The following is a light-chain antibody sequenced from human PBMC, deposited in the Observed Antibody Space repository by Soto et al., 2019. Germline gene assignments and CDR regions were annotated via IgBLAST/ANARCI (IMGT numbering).Light chain of an antibody. CDR1: SSDVGGYDY. CDR3: SSYTTASTYV. Sequence: LTQPASVSGSPGQSITISCTGTSSDVGGYDYVSWYQQHPGKVPKFLIYEVTNRPSGVSHRFSGSKSGNTASLTISGLQAEDEADYYCSSYTTASTYVFGTGTKVTVL. J-gene: IGLJ1*01. CDR2: EVT. V-gene: IGLV2-14*01.